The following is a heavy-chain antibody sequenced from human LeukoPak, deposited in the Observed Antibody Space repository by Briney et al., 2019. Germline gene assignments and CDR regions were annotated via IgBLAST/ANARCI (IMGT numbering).Heavy chain of an antibody. D-gene: IGHD3-22*01. Sequence: PGRSLRPSCAASGFTFSSYSMNWVRQAPGKGLEWVSSISSSSSYIYYADSVKGRFTISRDNAKNSLYLQMNSLRAEDTAVYYCAREYDSSPDAFDIWGQGTMVTVSS. CDR1: GFTFSSYS. V-gene: IGHV3-21*01. CDR3: AREYDSSPDAFDI. CDR2: ISSSSSYI. J-gene: IGHJ3*02.